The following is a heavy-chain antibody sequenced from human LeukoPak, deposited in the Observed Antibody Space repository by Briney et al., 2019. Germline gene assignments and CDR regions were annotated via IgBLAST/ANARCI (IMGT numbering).Heavy chain of an antibody. V-gene: IGHV3-64*04. J-gene: IGHJ4*02. CDR1: GFTFSGHF. CDR2: ISINGDKT. Sequence: GGSLRLSCSASGFTFSGHFMHWVRQAPGKGLEYVSSISINGDKTYYAESVKGRFTISRDNSKNTLYLQMNSLRAEDTAVYYCARDDFDYWGQGTLVTVSS. CDR3: ARDDFDY.